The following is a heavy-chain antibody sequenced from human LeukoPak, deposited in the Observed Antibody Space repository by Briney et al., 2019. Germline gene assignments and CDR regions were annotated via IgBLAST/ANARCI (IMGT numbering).Heavy chain of an antibody. CDR1: GFPFITHT. V-gene: IGHV3-21*01. Sequence: PGGALRLSFVGPGFPFITHTMNWGRQAPEKGLEWVSSISSASTYIYSADSVRGRFTISRDNAKNSLYLQMNSLRAEDTAVYYCARDTDGYSYGLNYFDYWGQGTLVTVSS. J-gene: IGHJ4*02. CDR3: ARDTDGYSYGLNYFDY. D-gene: IGHD5-18*01. CDR2: ISSASTYI.